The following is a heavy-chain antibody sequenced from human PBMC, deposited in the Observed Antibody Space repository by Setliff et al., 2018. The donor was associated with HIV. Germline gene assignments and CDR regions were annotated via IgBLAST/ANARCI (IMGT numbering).Heavy chain of an antibody. J-gene: IGHJ6*02. CDR1: GFSFSAYG. V-gene: IGHV3-74*01. D-gene: IGHD1-26*01. CDR3: ARPTNIDTLYYGSQTFYMYYYGLDV. CDR2: ISSDGIYT. Sequence: PGGSLRLSCAASGFSFSAYGMHWVRQTPGKGLVWVAHISSDGIYTDHADSVKGRFTISRDNSKNTLYLQMNSLRVEDTAVYFCARPTNIDTLYYGSQTFYMYYYGLDVWGQGTTVTVSS.